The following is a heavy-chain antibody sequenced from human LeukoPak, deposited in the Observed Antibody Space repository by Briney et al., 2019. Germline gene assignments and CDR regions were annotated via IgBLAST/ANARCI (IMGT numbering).Heavy chain of an antibody. Sequence: PGGSLRLSCAASGFTFSSYSMNWVRQAPGKGLEWVSSISSSSSYIYYADSVKGRFTISRDNAKNSLYLQMNSLRAEDTAVYYCARGSASAQGSFDYWGQGTLVTVSS. CDR1: GFTFSSYS. J-gene: IGHJ4*02. CDR2: ISSSSSYI. V-gene: IGHV3-21*01. CDR3: ARGSASAQGSFDY. D-gene: IGHD3-10*01.